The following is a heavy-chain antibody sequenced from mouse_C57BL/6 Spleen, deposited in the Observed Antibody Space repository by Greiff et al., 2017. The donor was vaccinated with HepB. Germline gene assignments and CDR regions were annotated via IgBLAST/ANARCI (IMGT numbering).Heavy chain of an antibody. Sequence: EVQLQQSGPELVKPGASVKISCKASGYTFTDYYMDWVKQSHGKSLEWIGDINPNNGGTIYNQKFKGKATLTVDKSSSTAYMELRSLTSEDTAVYDCARGRQYYGSSYWFAYWGQGTLVTVSA. CDR1: GYTFTDYY. CDR2: INPNNGGT. CDR3: ARGRQYYGSSYWFAY. J-gene: IGHJ3*01. D-gene: IGHD1-1*01. V-gene: IGHV1-18*01.